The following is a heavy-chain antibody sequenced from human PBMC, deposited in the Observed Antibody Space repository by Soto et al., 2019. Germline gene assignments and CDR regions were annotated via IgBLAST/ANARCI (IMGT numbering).Heavy chain of an antibody. V-gene: IGHV3-74*01. CDR3: ARAHYDILTGYYRRDRLKYYFDY. Sequence: GGSLRLSCAASGVTFSSYWMRWVRQAPGKGLVWVSRIKSDGSKKSYVDSVKGRFTISRDNAKNSLYLQMNSLRAEDTAVYYCARAHYDILTGYYRRDRLKYYFDYWGQGTLVTVSS. D-gene: IGHD3-9*01. CDR2: IKSDGSKK. J-gene: IGHJ4*02. CDR1: GVTFSSYW.